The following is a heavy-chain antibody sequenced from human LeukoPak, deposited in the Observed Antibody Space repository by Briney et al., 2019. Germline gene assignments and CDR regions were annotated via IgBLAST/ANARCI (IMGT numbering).Heavy chain of an antibody. Sequence: PGGSLRLSCAASGFTFSDYSMNWVRQAPGKGLEWVSSINSRSRVIYYADSVKGRFTISRDNAKNSLYLQMNSLRAEDTAVYYCARADSSGYLRYFDYWGQGTLVTVSS. CDR1: GFTFSDYS. J-gene: IGHJ4*02. V-gene: IGHV3-21*01. D-gene: IGHD3-22*01. CDR2: INSRSRVI. CDR3: ARADSSGYLRYFDY.